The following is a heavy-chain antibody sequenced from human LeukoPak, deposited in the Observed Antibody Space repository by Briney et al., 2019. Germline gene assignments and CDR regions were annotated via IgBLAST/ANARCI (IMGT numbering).Heavy chain of an antibody. CDR3: AHSGTVTSPHDAFDV. V-gene: IGHV2-5*02. CDR2: IYWDDDK. CDR1: GFSLSSSGLG. Sequence: SGPTLVKPTQTLTLTCTFSGFSLSSSGLGVGWIRQPPGKGLEWLALIYWDDDKRYSPSLKSRLTITKDTSKNQVVLTLTNMDPVDTGTYYCAHSGTVTSPHDAFDVWGQGTMVTVSS. J-gene: IGHJ3*01. D-gene: IGHD4-17*01.